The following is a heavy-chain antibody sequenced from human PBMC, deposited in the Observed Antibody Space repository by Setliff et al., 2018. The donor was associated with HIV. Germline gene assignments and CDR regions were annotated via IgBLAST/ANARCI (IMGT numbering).Heavy chain of an antibody. J-gene: IGHJ6*03. CDR1: GYTFIDYY. V-gene: IGHV1-2*02. Sequence: ASVKVSCKASGYTFIDYYMHWVRQAPGLGFEWMGWINPNSGATNYAQSFHARVTMTSDTSISTVYLELSSLRSDDTAVYYCARLGGYSSSWYVPYFYYMDVWGKGTTVTVSS. D-gene: IGHD6-13*01. CDR2: INPNSGAT. CDR3: ARLGGYSSSWYVPYFYYMDV.